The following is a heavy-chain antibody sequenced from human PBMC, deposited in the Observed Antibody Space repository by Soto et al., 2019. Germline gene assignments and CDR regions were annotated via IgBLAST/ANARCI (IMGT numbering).Heavy chain of an antibody. J-gene: IGHJ4*02. D-gene: IGHD4-17*01. Sequence: EVQLVESGGGLVKPGGSLRLSCAASGFTFSNAWMNWVRQAPGKGLEWVGRIKSKTAGGTTDYAAPVKGRFTISRDDSKNTLYLQMNSLKTEDTAVYYCTTDYGDYVNYWGQGTLVTVSS. V-gene: IGHV3-15*07. CDR3: TTDYGDYVNY. CDR1: GFTFSNAW. CDR2: IKSKTAGGTT.